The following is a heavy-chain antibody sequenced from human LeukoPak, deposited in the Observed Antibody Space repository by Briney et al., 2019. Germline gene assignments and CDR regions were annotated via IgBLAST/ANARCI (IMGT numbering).Heavy chain of an antibody. CDR1: GYSITSGYY. V-gene: IGHV4-38-2*01. J-gene: IGHJ4*02. Sequence: PSETLSLTCAVSGYSITSGYYWAWIRQPPGKGLEWIGNIYHSGSTYYNPSLKSRVTISVDTSKNQFSLRLSSVTAGDTAVYYCARRYSNYFFDYWGQGTLVTVSS. CDR2: IYHSGST. D-gene: IGHD4-11*01. CDR3: ARRYSNYFFDY.